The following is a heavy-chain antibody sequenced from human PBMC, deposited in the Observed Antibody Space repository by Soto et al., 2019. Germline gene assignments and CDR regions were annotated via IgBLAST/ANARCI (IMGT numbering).Heavy chain of an antibody. CDR2: IYYSGST. D-gene: IGHD6-19*01. CDR1: GGSISSGGYY. Sequence: SETLSLTCTVSGGSISSGGYYWSWIRQHPGKGLEWIGYIYYSGSTYYNPSLKSRVTISVDTSKNQFSLKLSSVTAADTAVYYCAGESGWSRPYFDYWGQATLVTSPQ. V-gene: IGHV4-31*03. J-gene: IGHJ4*02. CDR3: AGESGWSRPYFDY.